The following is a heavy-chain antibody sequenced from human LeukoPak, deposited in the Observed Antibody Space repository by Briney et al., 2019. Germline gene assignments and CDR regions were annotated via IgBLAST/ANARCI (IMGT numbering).Heavy chain of an antibody. CDR2: IRSKANSCAT. CDR1: GFTFSGSA. Sequence: GGSLRLSCAASGFTFSGSAMHWVRQASGKGLEWVGRIRSKANSCATAYAASVKGRFTISRDDSKNTAYLQMNSLKTEDTAVYYCTRGRHQLVSDYWGQGTLVTVSS. D-gene: IGHD6-13*01. J-gene: IGHJ4*02. V-gene: IGHV3-73*01. CDR3: TRGRHQLVSDY.